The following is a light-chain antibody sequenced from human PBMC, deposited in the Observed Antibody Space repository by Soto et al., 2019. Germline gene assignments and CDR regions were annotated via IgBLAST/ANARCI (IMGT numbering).Light chain of an antibody. CDR2: DAS. Sequence: EIVMTQSPATLSVSPGERVTLSCRASQSVNNNLAWYQQKPGQAPRLLIYDASTRATGIPVRFSGSESGTEFTLTISGLQSEDFAVYYCQQYNNWPPYTFGQGTKLEIK. CDR1: QSVNNN. J-gene: IGKJ2*01. CDR3: QQYNNWPPYT. V-gene: IGKV3-15*01.